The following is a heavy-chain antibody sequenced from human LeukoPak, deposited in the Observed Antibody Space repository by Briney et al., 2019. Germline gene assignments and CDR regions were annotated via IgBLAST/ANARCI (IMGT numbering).Heavy chain of an antibody. CDR1: AFTFSTYS. V-gene: IGHV3-21*01. D-gene: IGHD1-26*01. CDR3: ASEHSGNYYRPFNY. J-gene: IGHJ4*02. CDR2: ISSSSLYI. Sequence: PGGSLRLSCAASAFTFSTYSMNWVRQAPGKGLEWVSSISSSSLYIYYADPVKGRFTISRDNAKNSLYLQMNSLRAEDTAVYYCASEHSGNYYRPFNYWGQGTLVTVSS.